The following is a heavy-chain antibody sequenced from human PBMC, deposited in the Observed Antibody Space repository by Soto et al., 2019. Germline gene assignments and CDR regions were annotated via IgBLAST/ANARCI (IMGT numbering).Heavy chain of an antibody. CDR1: GFTFSDYY. Sequence: QVQLVESGGGLVKPGGSLRLSCAASGFTFSDYYMTWIRQAPGKGLEWVSYISSSSSYTNYADSVKGRFTISRDNAKNSLYLQMNSLRAEDTAVYFCATSHDSGSYGTFDYWGQGTLVTVSS. V-gene: IGHV3-11*06. D-gene: IGHD3-10*01. J-gene: IGHJ4*02. CDR3: ATSHDSGSYGTFDY. CDR2: ISSSSSYT.